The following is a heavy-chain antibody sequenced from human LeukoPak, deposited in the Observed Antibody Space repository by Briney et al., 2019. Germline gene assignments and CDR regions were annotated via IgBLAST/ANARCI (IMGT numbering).Heavy chain of an antibody. V-gene: IGHV3-21*01. CDR2: ITISGTYI. Sequence: GGSLRLSCAASGFILSDYNMNWVRQAPGKGLEWVSFITISGTYITYADSVKGRFTISRDNAKNSLYLQMNSLRAEDTAVYYCVRDLSATARAYDYWGQGTLVTVSS. CDR3: VRDLSATARAYDY. D-gene: IGHD2-15*01. CDR1: GFILSDYN. J-gene: IGHJ4*02.